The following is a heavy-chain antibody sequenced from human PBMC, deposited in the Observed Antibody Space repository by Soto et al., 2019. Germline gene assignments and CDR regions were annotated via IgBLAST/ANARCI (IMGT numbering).Heavy chain of an antibody. Sequence: QVQLVQSGAEVKKPGASVKVSCKASGYTFTSYGISWVRQAPGQGLEWMGWISAYNGNTNYAQKLQGRVTMTTDTSTSTAYMELRSLRXXXXXXXXXXXXXPPPREWGQGTLVTVSS. V-gene: IGHV1-18*01. J-gene: IGHJ4*02. CDR3: XXXXPPPRE. CDR1: GYTFTSYG. CDR2: ISAYNGNT.